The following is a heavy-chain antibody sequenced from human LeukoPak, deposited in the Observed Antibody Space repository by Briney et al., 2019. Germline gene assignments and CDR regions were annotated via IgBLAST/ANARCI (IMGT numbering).Heavy chain of an antibody. D-gene: IGHD5-18*01. CDR2: IYHSGST. CDR1: GGSISSYY. Sequence: SETLSLTCTVSGGSISSYYWTWIRQPPGKGLEWIGSIYHSGSTYYNPSLKSRVTISVDTSKNQFSLKLSSVTAADTAVYYCARDRPGYSYGYGLKYWGQGTLVTVSS. CDR3: ARDRPGYSYGYGLKY. J-gene: IGHJ4*02. V-gene: IGHV4-38-2*02.